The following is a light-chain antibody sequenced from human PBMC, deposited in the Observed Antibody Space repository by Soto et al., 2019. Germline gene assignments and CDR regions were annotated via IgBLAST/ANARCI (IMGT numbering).Light chain of an antibody. CDR3: QTWGTGIQGV. Sequence: QSVLTQSPSASASLGASVKLTCTLSSGHSSYAIAWHQQQPEKGPRYLMKLNSDGSHSKGDGTPDRFSGSSSGAERYLTISSLQSEDEADYYCQTWGTGIQGVFGGGTKLTVL. V-gene: IGLV4-69*01. CDR1: SGHSSYA. CDR2: LNSDGSH. J-gene: IGLJ3*02.